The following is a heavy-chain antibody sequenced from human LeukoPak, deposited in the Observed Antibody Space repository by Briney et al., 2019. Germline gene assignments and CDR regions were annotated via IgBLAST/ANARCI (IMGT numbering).Heavy chain of an antibody. V-gene: IGHV3-21*01. Sequence: GGSLRLSCAASGFTFSSYSMNWVRQAPGKGLEWVSSISSSSSYIYYADSVEGRFTISRDNAKNSLYLQMNSLRAEDTAVYYCARATGIAAAHFDYWGQGTLVTVSS. D-gene: IGHD6-13*01. CDR3: ARATGIAAAHFDY. CDR1: GFTFSSYS. J-gene: IGHJ4*02. CDR2: ISSSSSYI.